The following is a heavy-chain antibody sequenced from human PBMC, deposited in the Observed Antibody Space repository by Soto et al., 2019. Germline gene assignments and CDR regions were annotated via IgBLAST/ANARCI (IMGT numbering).Heavy chain of an antibody. CDR1: GFTFRTYA. CDR2: IVGGGTIK. D-gene: IGHD3-9*01. CDR3: AKADYDILTGQDYYGLDV. J-gene: IGHJ6*02. V-gene: IGHV3-23*03. Sequence: LRLSCVASGFTFRTYAMSWVRQAPGEGLEWVSGIVGGGTIKSYADSVKGRFTVSRDNSKNTLYLQMNSLRTEDTAVYYCAKADYDILTGQDYYGLDVWGQGTTVTVSS.